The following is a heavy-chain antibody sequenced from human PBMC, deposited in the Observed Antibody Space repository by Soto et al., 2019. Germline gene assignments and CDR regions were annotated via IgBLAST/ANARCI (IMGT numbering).Heavy chain of an antibody. J-gene: IGHJ4*02. V-gene: IGHV4-59*01. D-gene: IGHD6-19*01. CDR2: VYYTGST. CDR3: ARSVAVPGAHIDY. Sequence: SETLSLTCSASGGSIIGSYWSFIGHSPGKGLEWLGYVYYTGSTNYSPSLRSRVSISVDTSKNEFSLRLSSVTAADTAVYFCARSVAVPGAHIDYWGQGTQVTVSS. CDR1: GGSIIGSY.